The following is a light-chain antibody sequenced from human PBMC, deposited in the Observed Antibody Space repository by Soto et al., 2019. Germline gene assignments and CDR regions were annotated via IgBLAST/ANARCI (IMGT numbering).Light chain of an antibody. V-gene: IGLV2-14*01. J-gene: IGLJ1*01. CDR2: EVN. Sequence: QSVLPQPASLSGSPGQSITISCTGTSSDIGAYDYVSWFQQHPGKAPKLMISEVNNRPSGVSNRFSGSKSGNTAYLTISGLQVEDDAEYYCCSLTTCETYVFGSGTKVTLL. CDR3: CSLTTCETYV. CDR1: SSDIGAYDY.